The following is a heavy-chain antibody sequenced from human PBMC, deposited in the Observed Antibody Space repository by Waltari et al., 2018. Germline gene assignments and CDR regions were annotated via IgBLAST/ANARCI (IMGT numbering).Heavy chain of an antibody. CDR2: INPNSGGT. V-gene: IGHV1-2*06. CDR3: KVAVGAPYDAFDI. D-gene: IGHD1-26*01. CDR1: GYTFTGYY. J-gene: IGHJ3*02. Sequence: QVQLVQSGAEVKKPGASVKVSCKASGYTFTGYYMHWVRKAPGQGLEWMGRINPNSGGTNSAQKFPGRVTMTRDTSISTAYMELSRLRSDDTAVYYCKVAVGAPYDAFDIWGQGTMVTVSS.